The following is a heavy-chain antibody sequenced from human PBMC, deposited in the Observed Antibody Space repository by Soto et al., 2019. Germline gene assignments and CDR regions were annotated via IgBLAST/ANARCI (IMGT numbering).Heavy chain of an antibody. CDR3: ARMLAYYYDSSGYSDAFDI. CDR1: GGSISRGGYY. CDR2: IYYSRST. V-gene: IGHV4-31*03. D-gene: IGHD3-22*01. J-gene: IGHJ3*02. Sequence: PSETLSLTCTVSGGSISRGGYYWSWIRQHPGKGLEWIGYIYYSRSTYYNPSLKSRVTISVDTSKNQFSRKLSSVTAADTAVYYCARMLAYYYDSSGYSDAFDIWGQGTMVTVSS.